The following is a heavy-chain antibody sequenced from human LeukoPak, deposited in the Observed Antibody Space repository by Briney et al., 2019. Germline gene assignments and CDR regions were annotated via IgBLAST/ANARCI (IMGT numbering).Heavy chain of an antibody. D-gene: IGHD6-13*01. CDR1: GGSISSYY. CDR3: ARSTSSSWYTAWGY. V-gene: IGHV4-59*12. J-gene: IGHJ4*02. CDR2: IYYSGST. Sequence: SETLSLTCTVSGGSISSYYWSWIRQPRGKGLEWIGYIYYSGSTNYNPSLKSRVTISVDTSKNQFSLKLSSVTAADTAVYYCARSTSSSWYTAWGYWGQGTLVTVSS.